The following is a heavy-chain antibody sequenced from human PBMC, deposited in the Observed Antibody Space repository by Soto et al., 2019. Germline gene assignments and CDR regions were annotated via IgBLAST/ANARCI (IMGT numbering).Heavy chain of an antibody. D-gene: IGHD1-26*01. Sequence: PGGSLRLSCAASGFTFSDYAMTWVRQSPGKGLEWLSAISASGGNTYYADSVKGRFTISRDNSKNTLYLQMNSLRAEDTAVYYCAKDPHPPLVVGALQGAFDIWGQGTMVTVSS. CDR3: AKDPHPPLVVGALQGAFDI. CDR1: GFTFSDYA. J-gene: IGHJ3*02. CDR2: ISASGGNT. V-gene: IGHV3-23*01.